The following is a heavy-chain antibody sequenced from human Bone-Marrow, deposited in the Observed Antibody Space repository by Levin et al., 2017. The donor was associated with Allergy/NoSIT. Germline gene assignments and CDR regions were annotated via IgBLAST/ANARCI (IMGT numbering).Heavy chain of an antibody. CDR2: IRGSGSST. CDR1: GFTFINYA. V-gene: IGHV3-23*01. J-gene: IGHJ4*02. D-gene: IGHD6-19*01. CDR3: AKDSYGNGWPGHLDN. Sequence: GGSLRLSCAASGFTFINYAMSWVRQAPGKGLEWVSAIRGSGSSTSYAESVKGRFTISRDNSRNTVHLQMNSLRVEDTAVYYCAKDSYGNGWPGHLDNWGKGTLVTVSS.